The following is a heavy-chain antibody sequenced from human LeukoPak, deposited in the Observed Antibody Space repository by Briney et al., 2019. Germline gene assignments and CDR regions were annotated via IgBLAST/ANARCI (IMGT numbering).Heavy chain of an antibody. V-gene: IGHV3-11*01. CDR2: ISTGGSTI. CDR1: GFTFSDSY. J-gene: IGHJ4*02. Sequence: GGSLRLSCAASGFTFSDSYMSWIRQAPGEGLEWVSYISTGGSTIYYADSVKGRSTISRDNAKNSLYLQMNSLRAEDTAVYYCARGNLFPAYWGQGTLVTVSS. CDR3: ARGNLFPAY.